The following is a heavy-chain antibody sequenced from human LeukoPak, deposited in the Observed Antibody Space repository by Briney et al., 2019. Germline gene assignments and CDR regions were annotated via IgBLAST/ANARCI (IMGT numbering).Heavy chain of an antibody. CDR1: GDSISNFW. CDR3: ARDLGLERDRWNYFES. CDR2: IHDSGST. Sequence: PSETLSLTCTVSGDSISNFWWSWIRQPPGKGLEWIGCIHDSGSTKYNPSLRSRVATSVDTSKNQFSLKLTSVTAADTAIYYCARDLGLERDRWNYFESWGQGTLVTVSS. V-gene: IGHV4-59*01. D-gene: IGHD3/OR15-3a*01. J-gene: IGHJ4*02.